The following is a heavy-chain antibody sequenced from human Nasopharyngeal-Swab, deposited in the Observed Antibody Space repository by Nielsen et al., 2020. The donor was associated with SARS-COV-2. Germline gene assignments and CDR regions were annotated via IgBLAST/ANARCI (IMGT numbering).Heavy chain of an antibody. D-gene: IGHD5-18*01. CDR3: ARDRVDTAMAYYYYYGMDV. Sequence: WIRQPPGKGLEWIGEINHSGSTNYNPSLKSRVTISVDTSKNQFSLKLSSVTAEDTAVYYCARDRVDTAMAYYYYYGMDVWGQGTTVTVSS. V-gene: IGHV4-34*01. CDR2: INHSGST. J-gene: IGHJ6*02.